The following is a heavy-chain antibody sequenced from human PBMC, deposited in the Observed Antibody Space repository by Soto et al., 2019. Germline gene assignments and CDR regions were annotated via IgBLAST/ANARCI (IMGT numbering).Heavy chain of an antibody. D-gene: IGHD4-17*01. J-gene: IGHJ4*02. CDR3: TAPTVPIYGPPGAYFDY. CDR2: IKSKTDGGTT. V-gene: IGHV3-15*01. Sequence: EVQLVESGGGLVKPGGSLRLSCAASGFTFSNAWMSWVRQAPGKGLEWVGRIKSKTDGGTTDYAAPVKGRFTISRDDSKNTLYLQMHSLKTEDTAVYYCTAPTVPIYGPPGAYFDYWGQGTLVTVSS. CDR1: GFTFSNAW.